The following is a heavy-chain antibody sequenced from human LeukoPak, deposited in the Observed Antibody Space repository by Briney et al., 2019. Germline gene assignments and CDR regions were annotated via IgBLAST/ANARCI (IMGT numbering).Heavy chain of an antibody. J-gene: IGHJ6*03. D-gene: IGHD2-2*01. Sequence: ASVKVSCKASGYTFTSYDINWVRQATGQGLEWMGWMNPNSGNTGYAQKFQGRVTITRNTSISTAYMELSSLRSEDTAVYYCARVSRLVVVPAAIISWFKNSGYYYYYYMDVWGKGTTVTVSS. CDR2: MNPNSGNT. CDR3: ARVSRLVVVPAAIISWFKNSGYYYYYYMDV. CDR1: GYTFTSYD. V-gene: IGHV1-8*03.